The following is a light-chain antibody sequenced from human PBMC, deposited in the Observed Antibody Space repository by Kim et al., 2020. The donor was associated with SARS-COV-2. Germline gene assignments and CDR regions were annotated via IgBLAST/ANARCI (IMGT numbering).Light chain of an antibody. CDR3: QQFYFYPRT. J-gene: IGKJ1*01. CDR2: TAS. CDR1: QGISTS. V-gene: IGKV1-9*01. Sequence: AAIGDRVTIACRSSQGISTSLAWYQQKPGKAPMLLIYTASTLQSGVPSIFSGSGSGTDFTLTISSLQPEDFATYYCQQFYFYPRTFGQGTKVDIK.